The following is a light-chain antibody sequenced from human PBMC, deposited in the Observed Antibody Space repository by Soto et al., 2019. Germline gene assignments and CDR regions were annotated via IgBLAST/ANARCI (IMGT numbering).Light chain of an antibody. Sequence: EIVMTQSPATLSVSPGERVTLSCRASQSVSINLAWYQQRPGQAPRLLIYGASTRATGIPARFSGRGSGTEFTLTISSLQSEDFAVYYCQHYNNWPPWTFGQGTKVEIK. V-gene: IGKV3-15*01. CDR2: GAS. J-gene: IGKJ1*01. CDR3: QHYNNWPPWT. CDR1: QSVSIN.